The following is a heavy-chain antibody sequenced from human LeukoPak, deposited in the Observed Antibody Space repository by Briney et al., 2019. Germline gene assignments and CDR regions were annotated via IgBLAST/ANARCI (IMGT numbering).Heavy chain of an antibody. D-gene: IGHD4-11*01. Sequence: SETLSLTCSVSGDSITSDGYYWSWIRQHPGKGLKWIGYIYHSGSTYYNPSLKSRVSISVDTPNNQFSLKLSSVTAADTAVYYCARGPPDSETGFDPWGQGTLVTVSS. CDR2: IYHSGST. J-gene: IGHJ5*02. V-gene: IGHV4-31*03. CDR1: GDSITSDGYY. CDR3: ARGPPDSETGFDP.